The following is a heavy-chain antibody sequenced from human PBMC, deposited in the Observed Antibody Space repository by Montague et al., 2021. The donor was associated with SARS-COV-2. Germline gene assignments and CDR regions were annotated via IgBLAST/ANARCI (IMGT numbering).Heavy chain of an antibody. Sequence: TLSLTCTVSGGSIISGGYYWSWIRQPPGKGLEWIGYIYYSGSTYYNPSLKGRVTLSVDTSKDQFSLQLSSVTAADTAVYYCARGLYGSGSYYNWFDPWGQGTLVTVSS. CDR1: GGSIISGGYY. V-gene: IGHV4-31*03. J-gene: IGHJ5*02. D-gene: IGHD3-10*01. CDR2: IYYSGST. CDR3: ARGLYGSGSYYNWFDP.